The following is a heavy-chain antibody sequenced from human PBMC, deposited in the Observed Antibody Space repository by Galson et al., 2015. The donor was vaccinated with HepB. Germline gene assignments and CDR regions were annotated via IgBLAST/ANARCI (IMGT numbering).Heavy chain of an antibody. D-gene: IGHD2-2*01. J-gene: IGHJ5*02. CDR1: GFTFSSYG. CDR2: IWYDGSNK. V-gene: IGHV3-33*01. CDR3: ARAPYCSSTSCYLSGWFDP. Sequence: SLRLSCAASGFTFSSYGMHWVRQAPGKGLEWVAVIWYDGSNKYYADSVKGRFTISRDNSKNTLYLQMNSLRAEDTAVYYCARAPYCSSTSCYLSGWFDPWGQGTLVTVSS.